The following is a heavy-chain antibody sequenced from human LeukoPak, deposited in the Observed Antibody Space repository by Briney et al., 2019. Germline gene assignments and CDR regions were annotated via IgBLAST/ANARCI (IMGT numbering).Heavy chain of an antibody. J-gene: IGHJ5*02. V-gene: IGHV4-39*01. D-gene: IGHD3-3*01. CDR2: IYYSGST. CDR1: GDSISSSDYY. CDR3: ARLTLDFWSGYYSGNWFDP. Sequence: SETLSLTCTVSGDSISSSDYYWGWIRLPPGKGLEWIGSIYYSGSTYYNPSLKSRVTISVDTSKKQFSLKLSSVTAADTAVYYCARLTLDFWSGYYSGNWFDPWGQGTLVTVSS.